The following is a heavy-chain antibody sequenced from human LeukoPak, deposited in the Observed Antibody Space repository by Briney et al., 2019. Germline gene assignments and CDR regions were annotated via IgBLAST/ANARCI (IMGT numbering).Heavy chain of an antibody. J-gene: IGHJ5*02. D-gene: IGHD3-16*01. CDR1: GMSITSRHY. CDR2: TSHSDSP. V-gene: IGHV4-38-2*02. Sequence: KPSETLSLTCSVSGMSITSRHYWGWIRQTPGKGLEWIGSTSHSDSPYYNPSLESPVTISLDTSRNLFSLKLTSVTAADTAVYFCARDFGETSLPNWFDPWGQGTLVIVSS. CDR3: ARDFGETSLPNWFDP.